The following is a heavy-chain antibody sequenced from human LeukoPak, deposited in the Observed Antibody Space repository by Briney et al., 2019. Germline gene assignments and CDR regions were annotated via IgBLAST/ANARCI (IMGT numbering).Heavy chain of an antibody. V-gene: IGHV3-73*01. D-gene: IGHD2-2*03. J-gene: IGHJ4*02. Sequence: PGGSLRLSCAASGCTFSGSAMHWVRQASGKGLEWVGRIRSKANSYATAYAASVKGRFTISRDDSKNTAYLQMNSLKTEDTAVYYCTRPGYCSSTSCYVGLWGQGTLVTVSS. CDR3: TRPGYCSSTSCYVGL. CDR1: GCTFSGSA. CDR2: IRSKANSYAT.